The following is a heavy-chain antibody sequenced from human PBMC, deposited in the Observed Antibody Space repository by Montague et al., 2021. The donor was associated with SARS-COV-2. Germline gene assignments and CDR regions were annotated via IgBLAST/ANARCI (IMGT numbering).Heavy chain of an antibody. CDR1: GGSSSGYY. D-gene: IGHD4-17*01. V-gene: IGHV4-34*01. CDR2: INHSGST. J-gene: IGHJ6*02. Sequence: SETLSLTCAVYGGSSSGYYLNWIRQPPGKGLEWIGEINHSGSTNYNPSLKSRVTIAVDTSKNQVSLKLTSVTAADTAVFYCARSTVTNSPFGFSNRLRSRYNGMDVWGQGTTATVSS. CDR3: ARSTVTNSPFGFSNRLRSRYNGMDV.